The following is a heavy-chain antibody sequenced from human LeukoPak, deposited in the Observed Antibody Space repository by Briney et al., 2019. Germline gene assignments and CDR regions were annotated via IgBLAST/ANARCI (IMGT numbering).Heavy chain of an antibody. D-gene: IGHD6-19*01. CDR3: ARVARHTTVAGTSFNFDY. J-gene: IGHJ4*02. CDR1: GFTFDDCA. Sequence: PGGSLRLSCAASGFTFDDCAMNWVRQAPGKGLEWVSSISSSSSYIYYADSVKGRFTISRDNAKNSLYLQMNSLRAEDTAVYYCARVARHTTVAGTSFNFDYWGQGTLVTVSS. V-gene: IGHV3-21*01. CDR2: ISSSSSYI.